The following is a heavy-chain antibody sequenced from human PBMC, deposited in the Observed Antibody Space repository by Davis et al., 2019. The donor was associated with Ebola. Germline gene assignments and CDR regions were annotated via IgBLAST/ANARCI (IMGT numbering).Heavy chain of an antibody. CDR1: GFTFSNYW. V-gene: IGHV3-7*03. D-gene: IGHD3-3*01. CDR2: IKQDGSEK. J-gene: IGHJ6*04. CDR3: AKSGLSFGVVKYHYGMDV. Sequence: GESLKISCAASGFTFSNYWMSWVRQPPGKGLEWVANIKQDGSEKQYVDSLKGRITISRDNAKNSLFLQVNSLRDEDTAVYYCAKSGLSFGVVKYHYGMDVWGKGTTVTVSS.